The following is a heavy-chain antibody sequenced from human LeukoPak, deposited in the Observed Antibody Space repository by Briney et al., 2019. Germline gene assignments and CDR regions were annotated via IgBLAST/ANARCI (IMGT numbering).Heavy chain of an antibody. D-gene: IGHD2-2*01. CDR2: ISSSSSYI. CDR1: GFTFSSYS. V-gene: IGHV3-21*04. Sequence: GGSLRLSRAASGFTFSSYSMNWVRQAPGKGLEWVSSISSSSSYIYYADSVKGRFTISRDNAKNSLYLQVNSLRAEDTAVYYCAGVPAAKAAFDIWGQGTMVTVSS. CDR3: AGVPAAKAAFDI. J-gene: IGHJ3*02.